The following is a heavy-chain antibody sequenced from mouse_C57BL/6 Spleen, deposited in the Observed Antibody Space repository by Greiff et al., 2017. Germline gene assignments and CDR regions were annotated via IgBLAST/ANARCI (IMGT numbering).Heavy chain of an antibody. CDR2: IHPNSGST. J-gene: IGHJ4*01. V-gene: IGHV1-64*01. CDR3: ARRIDKYYYAMDY. Sequence: VQLQQPGAELVKPGASVKLSCKASGYTFTSYWMHWVKQRPGQGLEWIGMIHPNSGSTNYNAKFKSKATLTVDKSSSTAYMQLSSLTSEVSAVYYCARRIDKYYYAMDYWGQGTSVTVSS. CDR1: GYTFTSYW.